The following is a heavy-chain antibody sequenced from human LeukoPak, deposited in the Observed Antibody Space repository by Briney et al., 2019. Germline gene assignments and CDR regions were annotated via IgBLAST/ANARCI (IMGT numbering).Heavy chain of an antibody. CDR2: IYSGSTT. CDR1: GFTVSSKY. J-gene: IGHJ4*02. Sequence: PGGSLRLSRAASGFTVSSKYMSWVRQAPGKGLEWVSVIYSGSTTFYADSVKGRFSISRDNSKNTLYLQMNSLRAEDTAVYYCARLRGYCSSNSCYPLGYWGQGTLVTVSS. V-gene: IGHV3-53*01. CDR3: ARLRGYCSSNSCYPLGY. D-gene: IGHD2-2*01.